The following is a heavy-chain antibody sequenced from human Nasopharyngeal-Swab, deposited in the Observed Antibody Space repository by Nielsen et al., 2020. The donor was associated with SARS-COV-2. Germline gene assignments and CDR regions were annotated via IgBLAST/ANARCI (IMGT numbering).Heavy chain of an antibody. CDR3: AKFRRVTTEYFDF. D-gene: IGHD4-17*01. J-gene: IGHJ4*02. V-gene: IGHV3-23*01. Sequence: GESLKISCAASGLTFSNYAMSWVRQAPGKGLEWITSIIASGDSTYYAASVKGRFTISRDNSKSTLYLQMNSLRAEDTAVYYCAKFRRVTTEYFDFWGQGTLVTVSS. CDR2: IIASGDST. CDR1: GLTFSNYA.